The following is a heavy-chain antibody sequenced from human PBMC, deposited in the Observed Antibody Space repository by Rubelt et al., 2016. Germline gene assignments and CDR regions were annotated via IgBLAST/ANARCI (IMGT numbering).Heavy chain of an antibody. V-gene: IGHV4-34*01. CDR2: INHSGST. CDR3: AGQRGYCDGSTCYYSFDAFDI. D-gene: IGHD2-15*01. J-gene: IGHJ3*02. Sequence: GLEWIGEINHSGSTTYNPSLKSRVTISVDTSKNQFSLKLRSMTAADTAVYYCAGQRGYCDGSTCYYSFDAFDIWGQGTVVTVSS.